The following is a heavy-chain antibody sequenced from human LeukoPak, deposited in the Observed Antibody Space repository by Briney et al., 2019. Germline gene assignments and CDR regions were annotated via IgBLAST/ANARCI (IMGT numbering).Heavy chain of an antibody. CDR2: IIPIFGTA. CDR1: GGTFSSYA. D-gene: IGHD6-19*01. CDR3: AKKGYSNGWRDSYYFDY. V-gene: IGHV1-69*06. J-gene: IGHJ4*02. Sequence: ASVKVSCKASGGTFSSYAISWVRQAPGQGLEWMGGIIPIFGTANYAQKFQGRVTITADKSTSTAYMELSSLRSEDTAVYYCAKKGYSNGWRDSYYFDYWGQGTLVTVSS.